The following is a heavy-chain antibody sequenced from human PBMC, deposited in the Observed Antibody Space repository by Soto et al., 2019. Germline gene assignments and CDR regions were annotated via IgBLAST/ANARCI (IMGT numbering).Heavy chain of an antibody. Sequence: SETLSLTCAVYGGSIISYCWSWIRQPPGKGLEWNGYIYYSGSTNYNPSLKSRVTISVDTSKNQFSLKLSSVTAADTAVYYCARDEGYYYGSGTSPFYYYGMDVWGQGTTVTVSS. J-gene: IGHJ6*02. D-gene: IGHD3-10*01. CDR1: GGSIISYC. V-gene: IGHV4-59*01. CDR3: ARDEGYYYGSGTSPFYYYGMDV. CDR2: IYYSGST.